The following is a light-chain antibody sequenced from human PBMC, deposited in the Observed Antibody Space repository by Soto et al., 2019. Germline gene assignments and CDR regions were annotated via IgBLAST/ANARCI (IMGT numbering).Light chain of an antibody. CDR3: QQYYSTPIT. Sequence: DIVMTQSPDPLAVSLGERATINCKSSQSVLHSSNNKNYLAWYQQKPGQPPKLLIYWASTRESGVPDRFSGSGSGTDFTLAISSLRAEDVAVYYCQQYYSTPITFGPGTKVDIK. J-gene: IGKJ3*01. V-gene: IGKV4-1*01. CDR2: WAS. CDR1: QSVLHSSNNKNY.